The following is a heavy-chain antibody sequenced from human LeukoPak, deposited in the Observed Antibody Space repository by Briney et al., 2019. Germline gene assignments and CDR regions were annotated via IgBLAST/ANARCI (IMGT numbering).Heavy chain of an antibody. Sequence: SVKVSCKASGGTFSSYTISWVRQAPGQGLEWMGRIIPILGIANYAQRFQGRVTITADKSTSTAYMELSSLRSEDTAVYYCARVSYYDSSGYYFDYWGQGTLVTVSS. CDR1: GGTFSSYT. D-gene: IGHD3-22*01. J-gene: IGHJ4*02. CDR2: IIPILGIA. V-gene: IGHV1-69*02. CDR3: ARVSYYDSSGYYFDY.